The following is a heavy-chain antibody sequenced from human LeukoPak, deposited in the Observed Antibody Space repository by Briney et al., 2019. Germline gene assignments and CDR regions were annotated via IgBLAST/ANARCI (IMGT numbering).Heavy chain of an antibody. CDR2: IKQDGSES. J-gene: IGHJ3*02. Sequence: PSETLSLTCTVSGGSISSYYWSWIRQPPGKGLEWVANIKQDGSESYYVDSVKGRFTISRDNAKNSLYLQMNSLRAEDTAVYYCARRLTGNNAFDIWGQGTMVTVSS. V-gene: IGHV3-7*03. CDR1: GGSISSYY. CDR3: ARRLTGNNAFDI. D-gene: IGHD7-27*01.